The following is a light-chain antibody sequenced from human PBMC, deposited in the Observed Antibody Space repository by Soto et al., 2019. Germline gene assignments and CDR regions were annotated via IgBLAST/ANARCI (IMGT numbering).Light chain of an antibody. CDR2: DVI. V-gene: IGLV2-11*01. CDR3: CSYAGGYTHV. J-gene: IGLJ1*01. Sequence: QSVLTQPRSVSGSPGQSVTISCTGTSSDIGGYNYVSWYQQHPGKAPKLMIYDVIKRPSGVPDRFSGSKSGNTASLTIYGLQAEDEADYYCCSYAGGYTHVFGTGTKV. CDR1: SSDIGGYNY.